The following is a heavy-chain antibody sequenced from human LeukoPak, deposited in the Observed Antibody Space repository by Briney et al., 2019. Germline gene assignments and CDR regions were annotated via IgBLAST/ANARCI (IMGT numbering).Heavy chain of an antibody. D-gene: IGHD5-24*01. Sequence: ASVKVSCKASGYTFTGYYMHWVRQAPGQGLEWMGWINPNSGGTNYARKFQGRVTMTRDTSISTAYMELSRLRSDDTAVYYCARGRRDGYNLGYWGQGTLVTVSS. CDR1: GYTFTGYY. V-gene: IGHV1-2*02. J-gene: IGHJ4*02. CDR3: ARGRRDGYNLGY. CDR2: INPNSGGT.